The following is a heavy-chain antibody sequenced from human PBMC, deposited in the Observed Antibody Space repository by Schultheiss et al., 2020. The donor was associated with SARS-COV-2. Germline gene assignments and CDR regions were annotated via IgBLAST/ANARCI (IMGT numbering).Heavy chain of an antibody. CDR2: INHSGST. CDR3: ARGGGRYYYGSGSDYYYYYYGMDV. J-gene: IGHJ6*02. Sequence: SQTLSLTCAVYGGSFSGYYWSWIRQPPGKGLEWIGEINHSGSTNYNPSLKSRVTISVDTSKNQFSLKLSSVTAADTAVYYCARGGGRYYYGSGSDYYYYYYGMDVWGQGTTVTVSS. D-gene: IGHD3-10*01. V-gene: IGHV4-34*01. CDR1: GGSFSGYY.